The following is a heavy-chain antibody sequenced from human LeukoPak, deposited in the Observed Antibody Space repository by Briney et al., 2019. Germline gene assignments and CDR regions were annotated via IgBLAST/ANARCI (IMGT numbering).Heavy chain of an antibody. Sequence: SETLSLTYTVSGDSISCYYRSWLRQPPRKGLEWIGYIDYTGSTNYNPSLKSRVTISLDTSKNQFSLRVSSATAADTAVYYCAQSINAYFYGLVRMQPDYWGQGTLVTVSS. CDR3: AQSINAYFYGLVRMQPDY. CDR2: IDYTGST. J-gene: IGHJ4*02. V-gene: IGHV4-59*08. D-gene: IGHD3-10*01. CDR1: GDSISCYY.